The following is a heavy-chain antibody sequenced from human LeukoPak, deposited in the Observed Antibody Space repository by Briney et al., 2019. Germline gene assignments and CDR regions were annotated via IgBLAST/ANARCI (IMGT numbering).Heavy chain of an antibody. CDR1: GGSFSGYY. Sequence: SETLSLTCAVYGGSFSGYYWSWIRQPPGKGLEWIGEINHSGSTNYNPSLKSRVTISVDTSKNQFSLKLSSVTAADTAVYYCARHNFQDEIVVVTTFDYWGQGTLVTVSS. CDR3: ARHNFQDEIVVVTTFDY. V-gene: IGHV4-34*01. D-gene: IGHD3-22*01. J-gene: IGHJ4*02. CDR2: INHSGST.